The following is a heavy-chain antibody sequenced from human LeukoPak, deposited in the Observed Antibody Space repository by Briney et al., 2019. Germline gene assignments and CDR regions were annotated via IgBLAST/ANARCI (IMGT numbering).Heavy chain of an antibody. V-gene: IGHV4-30-2*01. D-gene: IGHD3-9*01. CDR1: GGSISSGGYS. CDR2: IYHSGST. Sequence: PSQTLSLTCAVSGGSISSGGYSWSWIRQPPGKGLEWIGYIYHSGSTYYNPSLKSRVTISVDRSKNQFSLKLSSETAADTAVYYCASGPVLRYFDWLPDYFDYWGQGTLVTVSS. CDR3: ASGPVLRYFDWLPDYFDY. J-gene: IGHJ4*02.